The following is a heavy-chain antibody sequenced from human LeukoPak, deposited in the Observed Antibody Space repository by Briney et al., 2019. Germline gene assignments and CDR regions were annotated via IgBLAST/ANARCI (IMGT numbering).Heavy chain of an antibody. CDR2: IKQDGSDK. CDR3: ARYQGGGWDV. V-gene: IGHV3-7*01. J-gene: IGHJ6*02. Sequence: PGGSLRLSCAASQIFFSSYGMRWVRQAPGMGLEWVANIKQDGSDKYYVDSVKGRFTISRDNAKNSLYLQMNSLRAEGTAVYYCARYQGGGWDVWGQGTTVTVSS. D-gene: IGHD6-25*01. CDR1: QIFFSSYG.